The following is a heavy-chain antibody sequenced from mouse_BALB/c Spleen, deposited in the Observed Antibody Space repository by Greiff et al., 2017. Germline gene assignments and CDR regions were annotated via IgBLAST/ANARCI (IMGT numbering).Heavy chain of an antibody. CDR2: ISSGSSTI. Sequence: EVKLMESGGGLVQPGGSRKLSCAASGFTFSSFGMHWVRQAPEKGLEWVAYISSGSSTIYYADTVKGRFTISRDNPKNTLFLQMTSLRSEDTAMYYCARGGGSSSYYYAMDYWGQGTSVTVSS. CDR3: ARGGGSSSYYYAMDY. D-gene: IGHD1-1*01. V-gene: IGHV5-17*02. CDR1: GFTFSSFG. J-gene: IGHJ4*01.